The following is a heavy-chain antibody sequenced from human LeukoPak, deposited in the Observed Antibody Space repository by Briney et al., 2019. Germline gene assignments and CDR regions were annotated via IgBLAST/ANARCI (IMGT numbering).Heavy chain of an antibody. CDR1: GFTFSDYA. V-gene: IGHV3-64*01. Sequence: GGSLRLSCVPSGFTFSDYAMHWVRQAPGKGLEYVSAITSNGGSTFSANSVKGRFTISRDNSKNTLYLQMGSLRGDDMAVYYCARVGGDFIKDLDYWGQGTLVTVSS. CDR2: ITSNGGST. CDR3: ARVGGDFIKDLDY. D-gene: IGHD3-10*01. J-gene: IGHJ4*02.